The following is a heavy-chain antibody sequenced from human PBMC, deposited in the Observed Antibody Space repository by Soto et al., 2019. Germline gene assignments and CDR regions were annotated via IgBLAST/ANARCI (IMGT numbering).Heavy chain of an antibody. D-gene: IGHD6-6*01. J-gene: IGHJ4*02. CDR3: ARDRGAARPIYDY. V-gene: IGHV4-31*03. Sequence: SETLSLTCTVSGGSISSGGYYWSWIRQHPGKGLEWIGYIYYSGSTYYNPSLKSRVTISVDTSKNQFSLKLGSVTAADTAVYYCARDRGAARPIYDYWGQGTLVTVSS. CDR2: IYYSGST. CDR1: GGSISSGGYY.